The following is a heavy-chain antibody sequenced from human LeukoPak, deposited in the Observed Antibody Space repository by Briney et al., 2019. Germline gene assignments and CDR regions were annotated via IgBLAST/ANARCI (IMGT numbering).Heavy chain of an antibody. Sequence: SETLSLTCAVYGGSFSGYYWSWIRQPPGKGLEWMGEINHSGSTNYNPSLKSRVTISVDTSKNQFSLKLSSVTAADTAVYYCASSRDGYNYGGWFDPWGQGTLVTVSS. V-gene: IGHV4-34*01. D-gene: IGHD5-24*01. J-gene: IGHJ5*02. CDR2: INHSGST. CDR3: ASSRDGYNYGGWFDP. CDR1: GGSFSGYY.